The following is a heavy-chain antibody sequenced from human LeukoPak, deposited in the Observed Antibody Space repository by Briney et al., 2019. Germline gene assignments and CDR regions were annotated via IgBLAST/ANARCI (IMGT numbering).Heavy chain of an antibody. J-gene: IGHJ4*02. CDR3: ARVGGDDSTGHYSVDY. V-gene: IGHV4-38-2*01. CDR2: LHHSGST. D-gene: IGHD3-22*01. CDR1: GYSITSTYW. Sequence: SETPSLACAVSGYSITSTYWWGWIRQTPGRGLEWIGSLHHSGSTSYSPSLKSRVTISVDTSKNQFSLRLSSVTAADTAVYYCARVGGDDSTGHYSVDYWGQGTLVTVSS.